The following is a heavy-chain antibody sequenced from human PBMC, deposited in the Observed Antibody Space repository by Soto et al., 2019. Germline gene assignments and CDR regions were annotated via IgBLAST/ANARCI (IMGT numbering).Heavy chain of an antibody. CDR1: GFTFSSYS. CDR3: ASSELVRGVFDY. CDR2: ISSSSSYI. Sequence: PVGSLRLSCAASGFTFSSYSMNWVRQAPGKGLEWVSSISSSSSYIYYADSVKGRFTISRDNAKNSLYLQMNSLRAEDTAVYYCASSELVRGVFDYWGQGTLVTVSS. J-gene: IGHJ4*02. D-gene: IGHD6-13*01. V-gene: IGHV3-21*01.